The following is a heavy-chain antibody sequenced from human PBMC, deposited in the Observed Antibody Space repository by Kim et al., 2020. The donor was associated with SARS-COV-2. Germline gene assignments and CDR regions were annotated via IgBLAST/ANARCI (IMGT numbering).Heavy chain of an antibody. V-gene: IGHV3-23*01. CDR1: GFTFSSYA. J-gene: IGHJ4*02. D-gene: IGHD3-10*01. CDR3: AKDPVTMVRGVNPLFDY. CDR2: ISGSGGST. Sequence: GGSLRLSCAASGFTFSSYAMSWVRQAPGKGLEWVSAISGSGGSTYYADSVKGRFTISRDNSKNTLYLQMNSLRAEDTAVYYCAKDPVTMVRGVNPLFDYWGQGTLVTVSS.